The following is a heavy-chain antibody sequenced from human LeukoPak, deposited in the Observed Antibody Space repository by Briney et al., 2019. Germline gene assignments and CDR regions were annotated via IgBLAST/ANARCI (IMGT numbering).Heavy chain of an antibody. Sequence: PGGSLRLSCAASGFTFSTYWMSWVRHAPGKGLEWVSKRKQDGREKYYVDSRKWRFTISRDNAKKVLYLPMISLRVEDTALYYCARDHAGDDAFDIWGRGTMVTVSS. CDR1: GFTFSTYW. CDR3: ARDHAGDDAFDI. J-gene: IGHJ3*02. CDR2: RKQDGREK. D-gene: IGHD2-21*02. V-gene: IGHV3-7*04.